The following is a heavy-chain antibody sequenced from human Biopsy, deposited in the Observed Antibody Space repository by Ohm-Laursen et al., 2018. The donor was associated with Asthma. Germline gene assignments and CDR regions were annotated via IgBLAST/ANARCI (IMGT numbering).Heavy chain of an antibody. Sequence: SDTLSLTCTVSGGSITSSSYYWGWIRQPPGKGMEWIGSMYHSGSPYYHPSLKSRATISVDTSKNQLSLKMSSVTAADTAVYFCVRHQYSSSWSTFDYWGQGALVPVSS. D-gene: IGHD3-22*01. V-gene: IGHV4-39*01. CDR3: VRHQYSSSWSTFDY. J-gene: IGHJ4*02. CDR2: MYHSGSP. CDR1: GGSITSSSYY.